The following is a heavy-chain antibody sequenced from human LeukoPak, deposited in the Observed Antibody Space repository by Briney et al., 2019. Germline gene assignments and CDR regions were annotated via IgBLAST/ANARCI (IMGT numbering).Heavy chain of an antibody. Sequence: GGSLRLSCAASGFTFSDYYMSWIRQAPGKGLEWVSVIYSGGSTYYADSVKGRFTISRDNSKNTLYLQMNSLRAEDTAVYYCARKGKVLLWFGESEGDYFDYWGQGTLVTVSS. V-gene: IGHV3-66*01. CDR2: IYSGGST. D-gene: IGHD3-10*01. J-gene: IGHJ4*02. CDR3: ARKGKVLLWFGESEGDYFDY. CDR1: GFTFSDYY.